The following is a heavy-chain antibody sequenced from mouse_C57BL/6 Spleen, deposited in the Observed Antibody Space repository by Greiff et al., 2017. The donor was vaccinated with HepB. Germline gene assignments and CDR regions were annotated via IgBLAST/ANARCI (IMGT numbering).Heavy chain of an antibody. V-gene: IGHV1-54*01. CDR3: ARGDDYDVLYWYFDV. D-gene: IGHD2-4*01. Sequence: QVQLKQSGAELVRPGTSVKVSCKASGYAFTNYLIEWVKQRPGQGLEWIGVINPGSGGTNYNEKFKGKATLTADKSSSTAYMQLSSLTSEDSAVYFCARGDDYDVLYWYFDVWGTGTTVTVSS. CDR2: INPGSGGT. CDR1: GYAFTNYL. J-gene: IGHJ1*03.